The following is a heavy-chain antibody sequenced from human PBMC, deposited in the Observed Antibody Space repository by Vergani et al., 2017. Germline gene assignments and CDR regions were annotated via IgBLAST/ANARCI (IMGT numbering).Heavy chain of an antibody. CDR1: GGSISSGSYY. V-gene: IGHV4-61*02. D-gene: IGHD3-16*01. CDR3: ARRGAFKDPSYYYGMDV. Sequence: QVQLQESGPGLVKPSQTLSLTCTVSGGSISSGSYYWSWIRQPAGKGLEWIGRIYTSGSTNYNPSLKSRVTISVDTSKNQFSLKLSSVTAADTAVYYCARRGAFKDPSYYYGMDVWGQGTTVNVSS. J-gene: IGHJ6*02. CDR2: IYTSGST.